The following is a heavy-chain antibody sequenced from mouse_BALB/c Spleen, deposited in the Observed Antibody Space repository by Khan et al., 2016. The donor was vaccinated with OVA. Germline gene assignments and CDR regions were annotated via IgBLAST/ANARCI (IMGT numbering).Heavy chain of an antibody. V-gene: IGHV1-4*01. CDR1: GYTFTSYT. Sequence: QVQLQQPGAELARPGASVKMSCKASGYTFTSYTIHWIKLRPGQGLEWIGYINPSNAYTNYNQRFKDKATLTADKSSTTAYIQLSSLTSDDSAVYYDVRVGAYHGNDGWFAYWGLGTLVTVSA. J-gene: IGHJ3*01. D-gene: IGHD2-12*01. CDR2: INPSNAYT. CDR3: VRVGAYHGNDGWFAY.